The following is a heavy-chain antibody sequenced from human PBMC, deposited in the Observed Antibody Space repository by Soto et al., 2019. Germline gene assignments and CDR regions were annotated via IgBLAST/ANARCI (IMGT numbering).Heavy chain of an antibody. J-gene: IGHJ6*02. D-gene: IGHD4-4*01. Sequence: QVQLQESGPGLVKPSETLSLTCTVSGGSISSYYWSWIRQPAGKGLEWIGRIYTSGSTNYNPSLKSRVTMSVDTSTNQFSLKLSSVTAADTAVYYCARVHSRTTGYYYGMDVWGQGTTVTVSS. CDR2: IYTSGST. V-gene: IGHV4-4*07. CDR1: GGSISSYY. CDR3: ARVHSRTTGYYYGMDV.